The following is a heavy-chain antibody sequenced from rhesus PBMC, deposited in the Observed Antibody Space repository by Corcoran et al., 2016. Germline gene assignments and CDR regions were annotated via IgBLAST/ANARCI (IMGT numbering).Heavy chain of an antibody. CDR1: GYSISSGYG. J-gene: IGHJ2*01. D-gene: IGHD6-25*01. CDR3: ARVPYSGSFWYFDL. V-gene: IGHV4-122*02. Sequence: QLQLQESGPGLVKPSETLSLTCAVSGYSISSGYGWSWIRQPPWKGLEWLGYISFSGSPSYNPSLKSRVPISRDTSKNKFSRKLSSVTAADTAVYYCARVPYSGSFWYFDLWGPGTPITISS. CDR2: ISFSGSP.